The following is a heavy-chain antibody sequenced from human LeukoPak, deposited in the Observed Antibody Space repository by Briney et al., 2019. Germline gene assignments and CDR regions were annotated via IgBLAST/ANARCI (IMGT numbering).Heavy chain of an antibody. CDR1: GFTFSSYG. CDR3: ARYRRFGELGY. V-gene: IGHV3-33*01. D-gene: IGHD3-10*01. J-gene: IGHJ4*02. CDR2: IWYDGSNK. Sequence: GGYLRLSCAASGFTFSSYGMHWVRQAPGKGMEWVAVIWYDGSNKYYADSVKGRFTISRDNSKNTLYLQMNSLRAEDTAVYYCARYRRFGELGYWGQGTLVTVSS.